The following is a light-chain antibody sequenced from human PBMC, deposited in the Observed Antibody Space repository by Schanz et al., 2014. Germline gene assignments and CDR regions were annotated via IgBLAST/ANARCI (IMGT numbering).Light chain of an antibody. J-gene: IGLJ2*01. CDR1: SSDVGGYNY. Sequence: QSALTQPPSASGSPGQSVTISCTGTSSDVGGYNYVSWYQQHPGKAPKLMIYEVSKRPSGVPDRFSGSKSGNTASLTISGXXAEDEADYYCCSYTSRTVVFGGGTKLTVL. CDR2: EVS. CDR3: CSYTSRTVV. V-gene: IGLV2-8*01.